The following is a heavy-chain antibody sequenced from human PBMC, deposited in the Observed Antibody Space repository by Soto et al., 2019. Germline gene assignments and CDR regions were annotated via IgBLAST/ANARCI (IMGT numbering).Heavy chain of an antibody. CDR3: GRVFMSPGGPMAN. CDR2: SRNKIKSYTT. V-gene: IGHV3-72*01. Sequence: EVQVVESGGTLVQPGGSLTLSCAASGFTLSDDYIDWVRQAPGKGLEWVGRSRNKIKSYTTDYGASVKGRFSLSRDSSKNSVYLQMNSLRTEDTAVYYCGRVFMSPGGPMANWGQGTLVTVSS. J-gene: IGHJ4*02. CDR1: GFTLSDDY.